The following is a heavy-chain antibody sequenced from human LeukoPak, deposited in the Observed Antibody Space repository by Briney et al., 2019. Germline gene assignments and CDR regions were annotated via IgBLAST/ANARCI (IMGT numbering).Heavy chain of an antibody. Sequence: SETLSLTCAVYGGSFSGYYWSWIRQPPGKGLEWIGEINHSGSTNYNPSLKSRVTISVDTSKNQFSLKVSSVTAADTAVYYCARGLWPKHAFDIWGEGTMVTVSS. CDR2: INHSGST. J-gene: IGHJ3*02. D-gene: IGHD3-10*01. CDR3: ARGLWPKHAFDI. V-gene: IGHV4-34*01. CDR1: GGSFSGYY.